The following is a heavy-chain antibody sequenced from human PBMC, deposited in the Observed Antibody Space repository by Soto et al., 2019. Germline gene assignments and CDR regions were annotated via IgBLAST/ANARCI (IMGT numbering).Heavy chain of an antibody. CDR3: VRSIPSTGTSD. Sequence: EVQLVESGGGLVQPGGSLRLSCAASGFTFSSYSMNWVRQAPWKGLEWVSYITSSSSSIYYADSVKGRFTISRDNAKNSLYLQMNSLRAEDTAVYYCVRSIPSTGTSDWGQGTLVTVSS. D-gene: IGHD1-1*01. J-gene: IGHJ4*02. CDR2: ITSSSSSI. V-gene: IGHV3-48*01. CDR1: GFTFSSYS.